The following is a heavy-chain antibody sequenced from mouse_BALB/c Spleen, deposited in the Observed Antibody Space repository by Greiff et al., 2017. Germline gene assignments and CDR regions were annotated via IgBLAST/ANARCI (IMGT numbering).Heavy chain of an antibody. CDR1: GYTFTSYW. V-gene: IGHV1-7*01. Sequence: VQLQQSGAELAKPGASVKMSCKASGYTFTSYWMHWVKQRPGQGLEWIGYINPSTGYTEYNQKFKDKATLAADKSSSTAYMQLSSLTSEDSAVYYCARPSDPRSFDYWGQGTALTVSS. CDR3: ARPSDPRSFDY. CDR2: INPSTGYT. J-gene: IGHJ2*01.